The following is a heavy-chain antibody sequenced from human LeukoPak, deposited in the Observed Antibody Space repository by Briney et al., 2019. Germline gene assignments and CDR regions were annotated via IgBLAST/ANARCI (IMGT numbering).Heavy chain of an antibody. V-gene: IGHV5-51*01. CDR2: IYPGDSDT. CDR1: GYSFTSYW. Sequence: GESLKISCKGSGYSFTSYWIGWVRQMPGKGLEWMGIIYPGDSDTRYSPSFQGQVTISADKSISTAYLQWSSLKASDTAMYYCARPRSITMVRGVIMAHDAFDIWGQGTMVTVSS. D-gene: IGHD3-10*01. CDR3: ARPRSITMVRGVIMAHDAFDI. J-gene: IGHJ3*02.